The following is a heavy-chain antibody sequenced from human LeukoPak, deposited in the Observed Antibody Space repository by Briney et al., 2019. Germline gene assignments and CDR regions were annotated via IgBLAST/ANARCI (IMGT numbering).Heavy chain of an antibody. D-gene: IGHD3-22*01. CDR3: ARGGGEIRDHNYDSSGYYYGLVDY. CDR2: IYYSGST. CDR1: GGSISSSSYY. Sequence: TETLSLTCTVSGGSISSSSYYWGWIRQPPGKGLEWIGSIYYSGSTYYNPSLKSRVTISVDTSKNQFSLKLSSVTAADTAVYYCARGGGEIRDHNYDSSGYYYGLVDYWGQGTLVTVSS. V-gene: IGHV4-39*07. J-gene: IGHJ4*02.